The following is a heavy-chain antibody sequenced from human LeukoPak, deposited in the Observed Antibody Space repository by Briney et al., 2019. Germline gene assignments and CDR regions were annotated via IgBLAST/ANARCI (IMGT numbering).Heavy chain of an antibody. V-gene: IGHV4-34*01. J-gene: IGHJ4*02. CDR2: INHSGST. D-gene: IGHD3-10*01. CDR1: GGSISSYY. Sequence: SETLSLTCTVSGGSISSYYWSWIRQPPGKGLEWIGEINHSGSTNYNPSLKSRVTISVDTSKNQFSLKLSSVTAADTAVYYCARFLRSYYYGSGSSWPVFDYWGQGTLVTVSS. CDR3: ARFLRSYYYGSGSSWPVFDY.